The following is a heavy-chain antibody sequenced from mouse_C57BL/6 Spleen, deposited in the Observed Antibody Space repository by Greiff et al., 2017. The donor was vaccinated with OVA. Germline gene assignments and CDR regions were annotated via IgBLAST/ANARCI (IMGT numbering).Heavy chain of an antibody. CDR2: IRLKSDNYAT. J-gene: IGHJ3*01. CDR1: GFTFSNYW. CDR3: TIYYGNYDWFAY. Sequence: EVKVEESGGGLVQPGGSMKLSCVASGFTFSNYWMNWVRQSPEKGLEWVAQIRLKSDNYATHYAESVKGRFTISRDDSKSSVYLQMNNLRAEDTGIYYCTIYYGNYDWFAYWGQGTLVTVSA. D-gene: IGHD2-1*01. V-gene: IGHV6-3*01.